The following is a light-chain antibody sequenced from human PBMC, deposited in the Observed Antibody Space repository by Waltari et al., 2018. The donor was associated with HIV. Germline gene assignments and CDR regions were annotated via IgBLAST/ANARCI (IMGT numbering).Light chain of an antibody. J-gene: IGLJ3*02. Sequence: SYVLTQPPSVSVAPGQTASITCGGDNLGTKRVHWYQQKSGQSPVLVVSDNTDRPSGIPERFSCSNSGNTATLPLSRVEAGDEADYYCQVWDSTSDWVFGGGSKLTVL. CDR2: DNT. CDR3: QVWDSTSDWV. CDR1: NLGTKR. V-gene: IGLV3-21*02.